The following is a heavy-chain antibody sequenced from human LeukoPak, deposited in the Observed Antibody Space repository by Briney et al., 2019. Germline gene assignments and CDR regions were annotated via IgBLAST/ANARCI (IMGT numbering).Heavy chain of an antibody. J-gene: IGHJ4*02. CDR2: INPNSGGT. CDR3: ARDPYYYDSSGYYAPYYFDY. CDR1: GYTFTGYY. V-gene: IGHV1-2*02. D-gene: IGHD3-22*01. Sequence: ASVKVSCKASGYTFTGYYMHWVRQASGQGLEWMGWINPNSGGTNYAQKFQGRVTMTRDTSISTAYMELSRLRSDDTAVYYCARDPYYYDSSGYYAPYYFDYWGQGTLVTVSS.